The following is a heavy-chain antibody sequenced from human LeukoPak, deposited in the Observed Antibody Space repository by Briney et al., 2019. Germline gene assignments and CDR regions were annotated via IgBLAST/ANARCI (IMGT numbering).Heavy chain of an antibody. V-gene: IGHV4-34*01. CDR2: INHSGNT. D-gene: IGHD5-12*01. J-gene: IGHJ4*02. Sequence: SETLSLTCAVYGGSFSGYYWTWIRQSQGKGLEWIGEINHSGNTNYNPSLKSRVTISVDTSKKQFSLTVRSVTAADTAVYYCARGGGQWLRSYYFDYWGQGALVTVSS. CDR3: ARGGGQWLRSYYFDY. CDR1: GGSFSGYY.